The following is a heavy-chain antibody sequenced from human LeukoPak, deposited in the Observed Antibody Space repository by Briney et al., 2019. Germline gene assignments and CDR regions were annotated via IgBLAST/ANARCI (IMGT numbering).Heavy chain of an antibody. CDR2: FSGGGGGT. J-gene: IGHJ3*02. CDR1: GFTFKRYA. V-gene: IGHV3-23*01. Sequence: PGGSLRLSCAASGFTFKRYAMSWVRQAPGKGLEWVSGFSGGGGGTYYADSVKGRFTISRDNSKKTLYLQMNSLRAEDTALYYCAKPPDYTHAFDIWGQGTMDTLSS. CDR3: AKPPDYTHAFDI. D-gene: IGHD5-12*01.